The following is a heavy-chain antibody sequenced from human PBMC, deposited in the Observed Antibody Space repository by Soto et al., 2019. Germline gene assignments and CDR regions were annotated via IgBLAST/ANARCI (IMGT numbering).Heavy chain of an antibody. CDR2: IIPIFGTA. Sequence: QVQLVQSGAEVKKPGSSVKVSCKASGGTFSSYAISWVRQAPGQGLEWMGGIIPIFGTANYAQKFQGRVTIAADHYTRTAYMELSSLRSEETAVYYCASRFDSGSYRYFDYLGQGTLVTVSS. D-gene: IGHD1-26*01. V-gene: IGHV1-69*01. CDR1: GGTFSSYA. J-gene: IGHJ4*02. CDR3: ASRFDSGSYRYFDY.